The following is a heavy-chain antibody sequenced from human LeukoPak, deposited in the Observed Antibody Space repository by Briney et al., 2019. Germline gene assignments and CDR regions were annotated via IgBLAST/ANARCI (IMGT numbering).Heavy chain of an antibody. V-gene: IGHV1-69*05. D-gene: IGHD3-10*01. J-gene: IGHJ4*02. Sequence: GASVKVSCKXSGGTFSSYAISWVRQSPGQGLEWMGRIIPIFGTANYAQKFQGRVTITTDESTSTAYMELSSLRSEDTAVYYCARVVGSGSYSDYWGQGTLVTVSS. CDR3: ARVVGSGSYSDY. CDR1: GGTFSSYA. CDR2: IIPIFGTA.